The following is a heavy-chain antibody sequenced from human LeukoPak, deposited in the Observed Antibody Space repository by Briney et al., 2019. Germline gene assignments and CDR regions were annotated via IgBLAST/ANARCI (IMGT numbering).Heavy chain of an antibody. CDR2: ISYDGSNK. D-gene: IGHD2-8*02. CDR3: AKEMGYCTGGVCYLNRYYYYYYMDV. V-gene: IGHV3-30*18. Sequence: PGRSLRLSCAASGFTFSSYGMHWVRQAPGKGLEWVAVISYDGSNKYYAASVKGRFTISRDNSKNTLYLQMNSLRAEDTAVYYCAKEMGYCTGGVCYLNRYYYYYYMDVWGKGTTVTVSS. J-gene: IGHJ6*03. CDR1: GFTFSSYG.